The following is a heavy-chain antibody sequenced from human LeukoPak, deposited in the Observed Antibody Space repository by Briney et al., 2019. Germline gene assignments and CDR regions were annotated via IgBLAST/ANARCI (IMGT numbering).Heavy chain of an antibody. CDR3: ARVSYSGSYGFMDV. CDR1: GFTFSTYE. Sequence: GGSLRLSCAASGFTFSTYEMNWVRQAPGKGLEWVSYISISGTTTSYADSVKGRFTISRDNAKNSLYLQMNSLRAEDTAFYYCARVSYSGSYGFMDVWGKGTTVTISS. D-gene: IGHD1-26*01. J-gene: IGHJ6*03. V-gene: IGHV3-48*03. CDR2: ISISGTTT.